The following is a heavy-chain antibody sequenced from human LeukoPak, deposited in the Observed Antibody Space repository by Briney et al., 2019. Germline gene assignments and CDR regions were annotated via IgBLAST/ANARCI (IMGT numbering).Heavy chain of an antibody. Sequence: SETLSLTCTVSGGSISSSSYYWGWIRQPPGKGLEWIGSIYYSGSTYYNPSLKSRVTISVDTSKNQFSLKLSSVTAADTAVYYCARGLGYCSGGSCYSEYLFDYWGQGTLVTVSS. CDR3: ARGLGYCSGGSCYSEYLFDY. CDR2: IYYSGST. J-gene: IGHJ4*02. D-gene: IGHD2-15*01. CDR1: GGSISSSSYY. V-gene: IGHV4-39*07.